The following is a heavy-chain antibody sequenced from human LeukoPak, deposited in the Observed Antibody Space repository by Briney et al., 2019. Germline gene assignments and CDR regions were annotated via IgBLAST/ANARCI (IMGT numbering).Heavy chain of an antibody. CDR1: GGSISSSSYY. CDR2: IYYSGST. CDR3: ARTVAAAGYFDY. D-gene: IGHD6-13*01. V-gene: IGHV4-61*01. J-gene: IGHJ4*02. Sequence: SETLSLTCPVSGGSISSSSYYWSWIRQPPGKGLEWIGYIYYSGSTNYNPSLKSRVTISVDTSKNQFSLKLSSVTAADTAVYYCARTVAAAGYFDYWGQGTLVTVSS.